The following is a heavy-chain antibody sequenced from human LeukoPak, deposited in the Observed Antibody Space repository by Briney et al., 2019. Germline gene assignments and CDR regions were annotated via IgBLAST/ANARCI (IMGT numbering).Heavy chain of an antibody. V-gene: IGHV1-8*03. Sequence: ASVKVSCKASGYTFTSYDINWVRQATGQGLEWMGWMNPNSGNTGYAQKFQGRVTITRNTSISTACMELSSLRSEDTAVYYCARQVGFGELAKAFDIWGQGTMVTVSS. J-gene: IGHJ3*02. CDR2: MNPNSGNT. CDR1: GYTFTSYD. CDR3: ARQVGFGELAKAFDI. D-gene: IGHD3-10*01.